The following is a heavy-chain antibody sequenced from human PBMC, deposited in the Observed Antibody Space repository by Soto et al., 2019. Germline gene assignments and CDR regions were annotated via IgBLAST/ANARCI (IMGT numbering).Heavy chain of an antibody. V-gene: IGHV4-61*01. D-gene: IGHD6-19*01. CDR2: IYYSGST. CDR3: ASDHVYSSGWYGNYYGMDV. J-gene: IGHJ6*02. Sequence: QVQLQESGPGLVKPSETLSLTCTVSGGPVSSGSYYWSWIRQPPGKGLEWIGSIYYSGSTNYNPSLKSRVTISVDTSKNQFSLKLSSVTAADTAVYYCASDHVYSSGWYGNYYGMDVWGQGTTVAVSS. CDR1: GGPVSSGSYY.